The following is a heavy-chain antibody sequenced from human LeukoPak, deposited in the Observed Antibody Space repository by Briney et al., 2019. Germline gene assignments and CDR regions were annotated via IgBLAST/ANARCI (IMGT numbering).Heavy chain of an antibody. V-gene: IGHV1-3*03. D-gene: IGHD3-22*01. CDR1: GYTFTSYA. CDR2: INAGNGNT. CDR3: ARTTTYYYDSSGLGYFDY. Sequence: ASVKVSCKASGYTFTSYAMHWVRQAPGQRLEWMGWINAGNGNTKYSQEFQGRVTITRDTSASTAYMELSSLRSEDMAVYYCARTTTYYYDSSGLGYFDYWGQGTLVTVSS. J-gene: IGHJ4*02.